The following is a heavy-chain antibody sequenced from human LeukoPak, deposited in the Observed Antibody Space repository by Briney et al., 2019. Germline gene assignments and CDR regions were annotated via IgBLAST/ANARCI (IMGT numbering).Heavy chain of an antibody. J-gene: IGHJ6*02. CDR1: GFTFSSYS. D-gene: IGHD6-6*01. CDR2: ISSSSSYI. Sequence: PGGSLRLSCAASGFTFSSYSMNWVRQAPGKGLEWVSSISSSSSYIYYADSVKGRFTISRDNAKNSLYLQMNSLRAEDTAVYYCARGPRPSQDPTSEYYYYGMDVWGQGTTVTVSS. CDR3: ARGPRPSQDPTSEYYYYGMDV. V-gene: IGHV3-21*01.